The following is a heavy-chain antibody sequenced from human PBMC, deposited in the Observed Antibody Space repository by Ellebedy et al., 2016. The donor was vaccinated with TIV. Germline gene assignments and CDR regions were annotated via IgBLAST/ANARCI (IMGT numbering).Heavy chain of an antibody. CDR2: INHSGST. V-gene: IGHV4-34*01. CDR1: GGSFSGYY. Sequence: MPSETLSLTCAVYGGSFSGYYWSWIRQPSGKGLEWIGEINHSGSTNYNPSLKSRVTISVDTSKNQFSLKLSSVTAADTAVYYCARAISPTTPGNWFDPWGQGTLVTVSS. J-gene: IGHJ5*02. D-gene: IGHD4-17*01. CDR3: ARAISPTTPGNWFDP.